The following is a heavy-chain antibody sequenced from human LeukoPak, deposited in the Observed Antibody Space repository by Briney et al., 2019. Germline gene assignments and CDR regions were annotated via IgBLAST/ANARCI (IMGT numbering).Heavy chain of an antibody. Sequence: SETLSLTCTVSGGSISSYYWSWIRQPPGKGLEWIGYIYYSGSTNYNPSLKSRVTISVDTSKNQFSLKLSSVTAADTAVYYCASSSPYCSGGSCYVRSYFDYWGQGTLVTVSS. J-gene: IGHJ4*02. CDR2: IYYSGST. V-gene: IGHV4-59*01. CDR1: GGSISSYY. D-gene: IGHD2-15*01. CDR3: ASSSPYCSGGSCYVRSYFDY.